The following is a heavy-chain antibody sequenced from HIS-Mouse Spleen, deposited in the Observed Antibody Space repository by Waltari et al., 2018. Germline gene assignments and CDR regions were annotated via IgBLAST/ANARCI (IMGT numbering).Heavy chain of an antibody. D-gene: IGHD6-13*01. J-gene: IGHJ2*01. CDR3: AREIPYSSSWYDWYFDL. Sequence: QLQLQESGPGLVKPSETLSLTCTVSGCSISSSSYYWGWIRQPPGKVLEWIGSIYYSGSTYYNPSLKSRVTISVDTSKNQFSLKLSSVTAADTAVYYCAREIPYSSSWYDWYFDLWGRGTLVTVSS. CDR1: GCSISSSSYY. CDR2: IYYSGST. V-gene: IGHV4-39*07.